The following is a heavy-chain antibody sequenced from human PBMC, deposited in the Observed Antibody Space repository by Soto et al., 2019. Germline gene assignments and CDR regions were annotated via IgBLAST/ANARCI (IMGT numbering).Heavy chain of an antibody. J-gene: IGHJ4*02. V-gene: IGHV3-48*03. CDR1: GFTFSSYE. D-gene: IGHD5-12*01. CDR3: ARGRCRDGYNSFDY. CDR2: ISSSGSTI. Sequence: GGSLRLSCAASGFTFSSYEMNWVRQAPGKGLDWVSYISSSGSTIYYADSVTGRFTISSDNAKNSLYLQMNNLRAEDTAVYYCARGRCRDGYNSFDYWGQGTLVTVSS.